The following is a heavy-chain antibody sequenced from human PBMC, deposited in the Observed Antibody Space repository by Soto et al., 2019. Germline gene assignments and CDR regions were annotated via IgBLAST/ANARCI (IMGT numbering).Heavy chain of an antibody. CDR2: INAGNGNT. D-gene: IGHD2-2*01. CDR1: GYTFTSYA. CDR3: ARARGGSDIVVVPAATEGYMDV. J-gene: IGHJ6*03. Sequence: QVQLVQSGAEVKKPGASVKVSCKASGYTFTSYAMHWVRQAPGQRLEWMGWINAGNGNTKYSQKFQGRVTITRDTSASTAYMELSSLRSEDTAVYYCARARGGSDIVVVPAATEGYMDVWGKGTTVTVSS. V-gene: IGHV1-3*01.